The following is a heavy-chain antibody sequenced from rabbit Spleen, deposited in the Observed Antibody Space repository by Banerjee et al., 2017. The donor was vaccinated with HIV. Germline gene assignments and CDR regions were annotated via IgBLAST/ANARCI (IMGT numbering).Heavy chain of an antibody. J-gene: IGHJ6*01. V-gene: IGHV1S40*01. CDR2: INVLTGKA. CDR1: GFDFSSSDY. CDR3: ARDTSTSFSSYGMDL. D-gene: IGHD1-1*01. Sequence: QSLEESGGDLVKPGASLTLTCKASGFDFSSSDYMCWVRQAPGKGLTWIACINVLTGKAVYASWAKGRFTFSKTSPTTVTLQMTSLTAADTATYFCARDTSTSFSSYGMDLWGPGTLVTVS.